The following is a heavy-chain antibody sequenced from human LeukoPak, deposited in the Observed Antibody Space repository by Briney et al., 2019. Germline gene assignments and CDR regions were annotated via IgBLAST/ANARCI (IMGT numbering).Heavy chain of an antibody. D-gene: IGHD1-26*01. V-gene: IGHV3-73*01. CDR2: IRNKANDYAT. CDR1: GFTFSGSA. CDR3: TRRAGIAAATTGIDN. J-gene: IGHJ4*02. Sequence: PGGSLRLSCAASGFTFSGSAIHWVRLASGKGLEWVGRIRNKANDYATAYAASVKGRFTISRDDSKNTAYLQMNSLKTEDTAVYYCTRRAGIAAATTGIDNWGQGTLVTVSS.